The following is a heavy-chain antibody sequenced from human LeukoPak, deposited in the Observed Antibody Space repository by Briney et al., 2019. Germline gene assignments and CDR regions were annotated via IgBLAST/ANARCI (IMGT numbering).Heavy chain of an antibody. CDR1: GFTFDDYS. V-gene: IGHV3-9*01. CDR3: AKGTVEMATVFFDY. Sequence: SGGSLRLSCAASGFTFDDYSMHWVRQAPGKGLEWVSGISWNSGSIGYADSVKGRFTISRDNAKNSLYLQMNSLRAEDTALYYCAKGTVEMATVFFDYWGQGTLVTVSS. J-gene: IGHJ4*02. CDR2: ISWNSGSI. D-gene: IGHD5-24*01.